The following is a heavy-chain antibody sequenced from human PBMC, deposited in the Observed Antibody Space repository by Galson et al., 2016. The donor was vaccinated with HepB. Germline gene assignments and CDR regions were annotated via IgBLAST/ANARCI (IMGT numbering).Heavy chain of an antibody. CDR3: VRLLAGRAGDY. J-gene: IGHJ4*02. D-gene: IGHD6-19*01. CDR2: NDPSDSYT. V-gene: IGHV5-10-1*01. CDR1: GYSFSSYW. Sequence: QSGAEVKQPGESPRTSCQGSGYSFSSYWINWVRQMPGTGLEWLGRNDPSDSYTNYSPSFPGQVTISTDRSVSTVYLQWSSLRASDTAMYYCVRLLAGRAGDYWGQGTLVTVSS.